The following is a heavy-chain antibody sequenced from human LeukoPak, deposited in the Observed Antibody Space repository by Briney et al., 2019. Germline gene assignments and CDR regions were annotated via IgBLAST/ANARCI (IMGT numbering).Heavy chain of an antibody. CDR1: GGTFIAYE. V-gene: IGHV1-69*06. Sequence: SVKVSCKASGGTFIAYEISWVRQAPGQGLEWMGGITPMFGAAIYSQKFQGRVTITADKSTSTAYMDLSSLRSEDTAVYCARDVPLGDTGTAFDIWGQGTLVTVSS. CDR3: ARDVPLGDTGTAFDI. D-gene: IGHD3-16*01. CDR2: ITPMFGAA. J-gene: IGHJ3*02.